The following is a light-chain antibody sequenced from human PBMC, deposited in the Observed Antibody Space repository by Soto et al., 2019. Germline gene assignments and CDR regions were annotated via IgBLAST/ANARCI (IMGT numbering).Light chain of an antibody. CDR2: DVT. CDR3: SSYTTTTTLYV. Sequence: QSVLTQPASVSGSLGQSITISCTGTSSDVGAYDRVSWHQQHPGKAPKLMIYDVTNRPSGVSNRFSGSKSGNTASLTISGLQAEDEADYYCSSYTTTTTLYVFGTGTKVTVL. CDR1: SSDVGAYDR. J-gene: IGLJ1*01. V-gene: IGLV2-14*01.